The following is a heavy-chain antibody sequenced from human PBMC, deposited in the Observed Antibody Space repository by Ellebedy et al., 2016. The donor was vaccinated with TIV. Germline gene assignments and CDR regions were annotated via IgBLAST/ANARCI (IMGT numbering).Heavy chain of an antibody. CDR3: ARRRDFWDLLHYYYGMDV. Sequence: GESLKISXAASGFTFSSYSMKWVRQAPGKGLEWVSYISSSSSTIYYADSVKGRFTISRDNAKNSLYLQMNSLRDEDTAVYYCARRRDFWDLLHYYYGMDVWGQGTSVTVSS. J-gene: IGHJ6*02. D-gene: IGHD3-3*01. CDR1: GFTFSSYS. CDR2: ISSSSSTI. V-gene: IGHV3-48*02.